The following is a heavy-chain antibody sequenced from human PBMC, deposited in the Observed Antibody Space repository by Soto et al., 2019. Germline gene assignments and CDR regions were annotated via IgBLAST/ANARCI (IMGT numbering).Heavy chain of an antibody. Sequence: EVQLVESGGGLVRPGGSLRLSCEASGFIFGNYSMNWVRQAPGKGLEWVSSISSRSNFIYYADSLRGRVTISRDNTQNTLHVRMNSLRVEDTVIYYCARVQKLYGNSVYYYGMDVWGQGTTVTVSS. D-gene: IGHD3-10*01. CDR2: ISSRSNFI. CDR1: GFIFGNYS. CDR3: ARVQKLYGNSVYYYGMDV. V-gene: IGHV3-21*01. J-gene: IGHJ6*02.